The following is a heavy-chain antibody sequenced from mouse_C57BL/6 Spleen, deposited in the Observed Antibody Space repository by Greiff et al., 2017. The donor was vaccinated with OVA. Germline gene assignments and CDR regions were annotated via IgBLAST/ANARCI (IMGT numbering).Heavy chain of an antibody. CDR2: IDPSDSDT. CDR3: AREEAGTEYAMDY. V-gene: IGHV1-52*01. J-gene: IGHJ4*01. Sequence: QVQLQQPGAELVRPGSSVKLSCKASGYTFTSYWMHWVKQRPIQGLEWIGNIDPSDSDTHYNQKFKDKATLTVDKSSSTAYMQSSSLTSEDSAVYYCAREEAGTEYAMDYWGQGTSVTVSS. CDR1: GYTFTSYW. D-gene: IGHD4-1*01.